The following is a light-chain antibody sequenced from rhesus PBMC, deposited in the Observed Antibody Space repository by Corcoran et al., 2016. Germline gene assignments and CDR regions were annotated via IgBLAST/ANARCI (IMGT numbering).Light chain of an antibody. CDR3: MEALEFPLT. J-gene: IGKJ4*01. Sequence: DIVMTQTPLSLPVTPGEPASISCRSSQSLLDSEDGNTFLDWYLQKPGQSPQLLIYELSNRASGVPDRVSGSGSDTDFTLKISRVEAEAVGVYYCMEALEFPLTFGGGTKVEIK. CDR1: QSLLDSEDGNTF. V-gene: IGKV2-104*02. CDR2: ELS.